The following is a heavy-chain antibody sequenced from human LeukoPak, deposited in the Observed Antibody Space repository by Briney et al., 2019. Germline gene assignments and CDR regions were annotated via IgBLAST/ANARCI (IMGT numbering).Heavy chain of an antibody. CDR1: GGSFSGYY. J-gene: IGHJ4*02. CDR3: ARHGTRYDFWSGYYISEAKKFDY. CDR2: INHSGST. Sequence: SETLSLTCAVYGGSFSGYYWSWVRQPPGKGLEWIGEINHSGSTNYNPSLKSRVTISVDTSKNQFSLKLSSVTAADTAVYYCARHGTRYDFWSGYYISEAKKFDYWGQGTLVTVSS. D-gene: IGHD3-3*01. V-gene: IGHV4-34*01.